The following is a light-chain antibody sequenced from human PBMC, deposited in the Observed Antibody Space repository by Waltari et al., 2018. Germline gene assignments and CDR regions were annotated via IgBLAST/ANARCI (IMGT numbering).Light chain of an antibody. J-gene: IGKJ2*01. CDR3: QQYGGSPMYT. Sequence: EIVLTQSPGTLSLSPGERATVSCWASQSVTSSFLAWYQQNPGQAPRLLIYGTSNRATGIPDRFSGSGSGTDFTLTISRLEPEDFAVYYCQQYGGSPMYTFGQGTRLEIK. CDR2: GTS. CDR1: QSVTSSF. V-gene: IGKV3-20*01.